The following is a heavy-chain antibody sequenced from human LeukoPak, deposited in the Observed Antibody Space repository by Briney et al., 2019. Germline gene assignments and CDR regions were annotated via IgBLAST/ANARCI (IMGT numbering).Heavy chain of an antibody. D-gene: IGHD3-22*01. CDR3: ARGAYYYDSSGYYNWFDP. CDR1: GYTFTSYD. V-gene: IGHV1-8*02. CDR2: MNPNSGNT. Sequence: KVSCKASGYTFTSYDINWVRQATGQGLEWMGWMNPNSGNTGYAQKFQGRVTMTRNTSISTAYMELSSLRSEDTAVYYCARGAYYYDSSGYYNWFDPWGQGTLVTVSS. J-gene: IGHJ5*02.